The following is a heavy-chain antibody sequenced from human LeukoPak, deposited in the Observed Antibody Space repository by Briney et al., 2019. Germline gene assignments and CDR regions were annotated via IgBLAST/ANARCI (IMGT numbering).Heavy chain of an antibody. CDR1: GGSISSYY. CDR3: ARVISPLDFWSGYAPYYFDY. CDR2: INHSGST. Sequence: SETLSLTCTVSGGSISSYYWSWIRQPPGEGMEWIGEINHSGSTNYNPSLKSRVTISVDTSKNQFSLKLSSVTAADTAVYYCARVISPLDFWSGYAPYYFDYWGQGTLVTVSS. D-gene: IGHD3-3*01. V-gene: IGHV4-34*01. J-gene: IGHJ4*02.